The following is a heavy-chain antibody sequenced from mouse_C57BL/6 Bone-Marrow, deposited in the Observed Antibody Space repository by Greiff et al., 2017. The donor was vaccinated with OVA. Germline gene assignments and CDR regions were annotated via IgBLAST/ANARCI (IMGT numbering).Heavy chain of an antibody. Sequence: QVQLQQSGAELARPGASVKLSCKASGYTFTSYGISWVKQRTGQGLEWIGVIYPRSGNTYYNEKFKGKATLTADKSSSTAYMELRSLTSEDSAVYSSAREVYGSGIDYWGQGTTLTVSS. CDR3: AREVYGSGIDY. J-gene: IGHJ2*01. CDR1: GYTFTSYG. V-gene: IGHV1-81*01. D-gene: IGHD1-1*01. CDR2: IYPRSGNT.